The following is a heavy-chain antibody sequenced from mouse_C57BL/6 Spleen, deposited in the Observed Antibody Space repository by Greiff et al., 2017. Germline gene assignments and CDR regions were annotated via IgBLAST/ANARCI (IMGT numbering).Heavy chain of an antibody. J-gene: IGHJ1*03. CDR3: ARSSCSSPNWYFDV. CDR2: IYPRSGNT. Sequence: VQLQQSGAELARPGASVKLSCKASGYTFTSYGISWVKQRTGQGLEWIGEIYPRSGNTYYNEKFKGKATLTADKSSSTAYMELRSLTSEDSAVYFCARSSCSSPNWYFDVWGTGTTVTVSS. D-gene: IGHD1-1*01. V-gene: IGHV1-81*01. CDR1: GYTFTSYG.